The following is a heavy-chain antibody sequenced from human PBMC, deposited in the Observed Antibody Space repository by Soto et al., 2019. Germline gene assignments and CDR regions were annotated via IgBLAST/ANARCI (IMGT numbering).Heavy chain of an antibody. CDR2: INHSGST. CDR3: ARGDAGDCSSTSCYSFRWFDP. CDR1: GGSFSGYY. J-gene: IGHJ5*02. Sequence: QVQLQQWGAGLLKPSETLSLTCAVYGGSFSGYYWSWIRQPPGKGLEWIGEINHSGSTNYNPSLKSRVTISVDTSKNQFSLKLSSVTAADTAVYYCARGDAGDCSSTSCYSFRWFDPWGQGTLVTVSS. V-gene: IGHV4-34*01. D-gene: IGHD2-2*01.